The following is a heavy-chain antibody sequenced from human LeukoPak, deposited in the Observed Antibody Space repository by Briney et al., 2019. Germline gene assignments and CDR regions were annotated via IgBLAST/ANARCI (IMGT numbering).Heavy chain of an antibody. J-gene: IGHJ6*03. CDR3: ARSSTSWPYYYYYMDV. D-gene: IGHD2-2*01. CDR1: GGTFSSYA. V-gene: IGHV1-69*05. Sequence: SVKVSCKASGGTFSSYAISWVRQAPRQGLEWMGGIIPIFGTANYAQKLQGRVTMTTDTSTSTAYMELRSLRSDDTAVYYCARSSTSWPYYYYYMDVWGKGTTVTISS. CDR2: IIPIFGTA.